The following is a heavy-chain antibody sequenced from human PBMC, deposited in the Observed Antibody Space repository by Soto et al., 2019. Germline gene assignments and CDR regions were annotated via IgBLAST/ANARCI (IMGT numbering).Heavy chain of an antibody. Sequence: SETLSLTCAVYGGSFSGYYWSWIRQPPGKGLEWIGEINHSGSTNYNPSLKSRVTISVDTSKNQFSLKLSSVTAADTAVYYCARALYYYGSGSPTRAFDPWGQGTLVTVSS. CDR3: ARALYYYGSGSPTRAFDP. D-gene: IGHD3-10*01. CDR2: INHSGST. J-gene: IGHJ5*02. CDR1: GGSFSGYY. V-gene: IGHV4-34*01.